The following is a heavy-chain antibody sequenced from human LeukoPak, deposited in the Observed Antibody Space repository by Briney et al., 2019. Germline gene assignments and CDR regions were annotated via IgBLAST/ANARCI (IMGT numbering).Heavy chain of an antibody. CDR2: IKQDGSEK. Sequence: GGSLRLPCAASGFTFSSYWMSWLRQAPGKGLEWVANIKQDGSEKYYVDLVKGRFTISRDNAKNSLYLQMNSLRAEDTAVYYCALGGIYYDSSGYYYWGQGTLVTVSS. V-gene: IGHV3-7*01. J-gene: IGHJ4*02. CDR3: ALGGIYYDSSGYYY. CDR1: GFTFSSYW. D-gene: IGHD3-22*01.